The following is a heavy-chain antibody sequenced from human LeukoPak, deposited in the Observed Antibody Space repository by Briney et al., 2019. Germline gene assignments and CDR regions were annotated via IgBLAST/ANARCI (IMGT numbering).Heavy chain of an antibody. V-gene: IGHV4-34*01. J-gene: IGHJ4*02. D-gene: IGHD3-10*01. CDR3: ASVSGSYYRPPRDY. Sequence: SETLSLTCAVYGGSFSGYYWSWIRQPPGKGLEWIGEINHSGSTNYNPSLKSRVTISVDTSKNQFSLKLSSVTAADTAVYCCASVSGSYYRPPRDYWGQGTLVTVSS. CDR2: INHSGST. CDR1: GGSFSGYY.